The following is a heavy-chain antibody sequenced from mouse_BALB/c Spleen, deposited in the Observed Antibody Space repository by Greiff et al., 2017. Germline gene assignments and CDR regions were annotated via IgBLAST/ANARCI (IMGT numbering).Heavy chain of an antibody. V-gene: IGHV5-17*02. CDR2: ISSGSSTI. J-gene: IGHJ4*01. CDR1: GFTFSSFG. D-gene: IGHD3-1*01. Sequence: EVQRVESGGGLVQPGGSRKLSCAASGFTFSSFGMHWVRQAPEKGLEWVAYISSGSSTIYYADTVKGRFTISRDNPKNTLFLQMTSLRSEDTAMYYCATRVYYAMDYWGQGTSVTVSS. CDR3: ATRVYYAMDY.